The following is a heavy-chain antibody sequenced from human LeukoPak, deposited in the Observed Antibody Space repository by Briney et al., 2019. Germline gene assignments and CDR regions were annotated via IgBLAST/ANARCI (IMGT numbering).Heavy chain of an antibody. CDR2: TYHSGST. CDR1: GYSISSGYY. V-gene: IGHV4-38-2*02. Sequence: SETLSLTYTVSGYSISSGYYWGWIRQPPGKGLEWIGSTYHSGSTYYNPSLKSRVTISVDTSKNQFSLKLSSVTAADTAVYYCAREVEATPYYFDYWGQGTLVTVSS. J-gene: IGHJ4*02. CDR3: AREVEATPYYFDY. D-gene: IGHD1-26*01.